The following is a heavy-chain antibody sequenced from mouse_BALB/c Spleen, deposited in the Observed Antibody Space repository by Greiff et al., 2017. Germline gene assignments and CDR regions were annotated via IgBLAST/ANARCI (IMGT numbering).Heavy chain of an antibody. V-gene: IGHV5-4*02. J-gene: IGHJ4*01. D-gene: IGHD2-14*01. CDR3: ARGGTGAMDY. CDR1: GFTFSDYY. CDR2: ISDGGSYT. Sequence: EVKVVESGGGLVKPGGSLKLSCAASGFTFSDYYMYWVRPTPEKRLEWVATISDGGSYTYYPDSVKGRFTISRDNAKNNLYLQMSSLKSEDTAMYYCARGGTGAMDYWGQGTSVTVSS.